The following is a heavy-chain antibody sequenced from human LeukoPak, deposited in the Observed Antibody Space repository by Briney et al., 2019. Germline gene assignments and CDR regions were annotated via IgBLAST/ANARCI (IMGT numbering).Heavy chain of an antibody. CDR1: GGTFSSYT. CDR3: ARDGGLRLGELPHDY. D-gene: IGHD3-16*01. V-gene: IGHV1-69*06. Sequence: GASVKVSCKASGGTFSSYTITWVRQAPGQGLEWMGGIIPIFGTANYAQNFQGTVTITADKSTSTVYMELSSLRSEDTAVYYCARDGGLRLGELPHDYWGQGTLVTVSS. J-gene: IGHJ4*02. CDR2: IIPIFGTA.